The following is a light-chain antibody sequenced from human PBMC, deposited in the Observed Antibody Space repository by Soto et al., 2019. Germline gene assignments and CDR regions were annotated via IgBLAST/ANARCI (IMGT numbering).Light chain of an antibody. J-gene: IGKJ1*01. CDR1: QSVLYSSDNKNY. V-gene: IGKV4-1*01. CDR2: WAS. Sequence: DIVMTQSPDSLAVSLGERATINCKSSQSVLYSSDNKNYLAWYQQKPGQPPKLLIYWASTRESGVPDRFSGSGSGTDFTLTISSLQAEDVAVYFCQQHYSTPPGTFGQGTKVAVK. CDR3: QQHYSTPPGT.